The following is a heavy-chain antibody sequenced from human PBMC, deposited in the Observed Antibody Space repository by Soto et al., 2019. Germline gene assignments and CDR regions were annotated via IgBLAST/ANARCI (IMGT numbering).Heavy chain of an antibody. CDR2: ISWSSGYI. Sequence: GGALRVSRAASGFTFHAYAMHWVRQAPGKGLEWVSGISWSSGYIEHADSVKGRFTISRDNPKNSLYLQMNSLRPEDTAFYFCVKAAHYDFWGGFSYFDSWGQGS. CDR1: GFTFHAYA. CDR3: VKAAHYDFWGGFSYFDS. D-gene: IGHD3-3*01. J-gene: IGHJ4*02. V-gene: IGHV3-9*01.